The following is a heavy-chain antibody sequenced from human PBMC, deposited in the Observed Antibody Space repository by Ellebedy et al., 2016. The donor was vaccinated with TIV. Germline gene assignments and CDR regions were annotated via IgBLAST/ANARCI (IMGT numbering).Heavy chain of an antibody. CDR1: GFTLSTYG. Sequence: GESLKISCAASGFTLSTYGMHWVREAPGKGLEWVASISYDGINKYYAESVNGRFTISRDASKNMLYLQLNSLRAGATALYYCVKHGGGSSPPYYFGMDVWGQGTTVTVSS. D-gene: IGHD1-26*01. V-gene: IGHV3-30*18. CDR3: VKHGGGSSPPYYFGMDV. J-gene: IGHJ6*02. CDR2: ISYDGINK.